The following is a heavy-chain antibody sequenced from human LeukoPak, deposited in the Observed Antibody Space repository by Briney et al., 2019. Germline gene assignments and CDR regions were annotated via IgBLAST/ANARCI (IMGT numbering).Heavy chain of an antibody. V-gene: IGHV3-21*01. J-gene: IGHJ4*02. D-gene: IGHD3-3*01. CDR1: GFTFSSYS. Sequence: GGSLRLSCAASGFTFSSYSMNWVRQAPGKGLEWVSSISSSSSYIYYADSVKGRFTISRDNAKNSLYLQMNSLRAEDTAVYYCARGDYDFWSGYCDYWGQGTLVTVSS. CDR3: ARGDYDFWSGYCDY. CDR2: ISSSSSYI.